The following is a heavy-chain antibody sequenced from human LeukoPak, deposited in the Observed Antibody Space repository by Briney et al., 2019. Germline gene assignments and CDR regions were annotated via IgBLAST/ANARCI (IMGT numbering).Heavy chain of an antibody. CDR3: ARGAAKGGDYYYIMDV. V-gene: IGHV3-72*01. CDR2: TRNRAKSYTT. D-gene: IGHD2-21*01. CDR1: GFTFSSYG. Sequence: GGSLRLSCAASGFTFSSYGMHWVRQAPGKGLEWVGRTRNRAKSYTTEYAASVKGRFTISRDDSENSLFLQMDSLKTEDTAVYYCARGAAKGGDYYYIMDVWGQGTTVTVSS. J-gene: IGHJ6*02.